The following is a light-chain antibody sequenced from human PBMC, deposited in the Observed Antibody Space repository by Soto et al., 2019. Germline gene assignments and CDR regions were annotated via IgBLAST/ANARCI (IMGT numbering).Light chain of an antibody. J-gene: IGLJ2*01. CDR3: SSFAGNNNLV. V-gene: IGLV2-8*01. Sequence: QSALTQPPSASGSPGQSVTISCNETSSNVGGYNYVSWYQQHPGKAPKLMISEVSKRPSGVPDRFSGSKSGNTASLTVSGLQAEDEADYYCSSFAGNNNLVFGGGTKVTVL. CDR2: EVS. CDR1: SSNVGGYNY.